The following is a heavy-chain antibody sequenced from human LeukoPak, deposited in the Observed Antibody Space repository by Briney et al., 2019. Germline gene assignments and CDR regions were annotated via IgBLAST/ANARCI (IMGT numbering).Heavy chain of an antibody. CDR3: ARENLGLGIGFWSGHEGGNWFDP. CDR2: INPNSGGT. CDR1: GCTFTGYY. D-gene: IGHD3-3*01. Sequence: ASVTVSCKASGCTFTGYYIHWLRPAPGQGLEWMGWINPNSGGTNYEQKFQGRVTQTRDTAISTAYLELSRLRSDDTAVYYCARENLGLGIGFWSGHEGGNWFDPWGQGTLVTVSS. J-gene: IGHJ5*02. V-gene: IGHV1-2*02.